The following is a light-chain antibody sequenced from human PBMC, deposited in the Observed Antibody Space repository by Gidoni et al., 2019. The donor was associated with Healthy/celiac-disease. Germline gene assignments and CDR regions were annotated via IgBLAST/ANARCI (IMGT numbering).Light chain of an antibody. J-gene: IGKJ1*01. Sequence: EIVLTQSPGTLSLSPGERATLSCRARQSVSSSYLAWYQQKPGPAPRLLIYGASSRATGIPDRFSGSGSGTDFTLTISRLEPEDFAVYYCQQYGSSPSTFGQGTKVEIK. CDR2: GAS. CDR1: QSVSSSY. V-gene: IGKV3-20*01. CDR3: QQYGSSPST.